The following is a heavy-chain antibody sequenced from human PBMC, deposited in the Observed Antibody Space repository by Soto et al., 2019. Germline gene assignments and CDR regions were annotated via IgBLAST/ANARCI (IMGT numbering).Heavy chain of an antibody. D-gene: IGHD3-22*01. CDR3: ARGPITTNPRFDP. CDR2: INHSGST. CDR1: GGSFSGYY. J-gene: IGHJ5*02. Sequence: SETLSLTCAVYGGSFSGYYWSWIRQPPGKGLEWIGEINHSGSTNYNPSLKSRVTISVDTSKNQFSLKLSSVTAADTAVYYCARGPITTNPRFDPWGQGTLVTVSS. V-gene: IGHV4-34*01.